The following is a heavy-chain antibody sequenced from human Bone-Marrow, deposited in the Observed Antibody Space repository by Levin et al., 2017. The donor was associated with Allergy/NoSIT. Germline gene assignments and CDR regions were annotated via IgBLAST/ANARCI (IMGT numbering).Heavy chain of an antibody. Sequence: GESLKISCAASGFTFSRYGMSWVRQAPGKGLEWVSALSGSGCSTYYADSVKGRFTVSRDNSKNTLFLQMNSLRVEDTAVYYGAKDRGCYGDAFDTGGQGTMVTVSS. CDR2: LSGSGCST. V-gene: IGHV3-23*01. J-gene: IGHJ3*02. D-gene: IGHD2-2*01. CDR1: GFTFSRYG. CDR3: AKDRGCYGDAFDT.